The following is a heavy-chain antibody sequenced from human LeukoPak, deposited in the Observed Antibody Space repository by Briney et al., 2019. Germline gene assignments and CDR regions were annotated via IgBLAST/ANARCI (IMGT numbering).Heavy chain of an antibody. CDR1: GFTFSSYG. CDR2: ISYDGSNK. V-gene: IGHV3-30*03. J-gene: IGHJ4*02. CDR3: ASPLHGDYFSFDY. Sequence: PGGSLRLSCAASGFTFSSYGMHWVRQAPGKGLEWVAVISYDGSNKYYAGSVKGRFTISRDNSKNTLYLQMNSLRAEDTAVYYCASPLHGDYFSFDYWGQGTLVTVSS. D-gene: IGHD4-17*01.